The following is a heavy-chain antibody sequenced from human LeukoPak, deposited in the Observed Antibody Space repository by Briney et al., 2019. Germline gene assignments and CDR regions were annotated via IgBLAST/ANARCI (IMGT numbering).Heavy chain of an antibody. D-gene: IGHD3-22*01. CDR3: AREVYYDSSGYYN. CDR2: IIPIFGTA. J-gene: IGHJ4*02. V-gene: IGHV1-69*05. CDR1: GGTFSSYA. Sequence: SVKVSCKASGGTFSSYAISWVRQAPGQGLEWMGGIIPIFGTANYAQKFQGRVTITRNASISTAYMELSSLRSEDTAVYYCAREVYYDSSGYYNWGQGTLVTVSS.